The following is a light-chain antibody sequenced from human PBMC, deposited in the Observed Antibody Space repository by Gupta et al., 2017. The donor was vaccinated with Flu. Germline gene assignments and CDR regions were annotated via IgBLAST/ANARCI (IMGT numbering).Light chain of an antibody. CDR1: QSVNYNY. J-gene: IGKJ1*01. V-gene: IGKV3-20*01. CDR2: DAS. Sequence: ESVTLSCRASQSVNYNYLAWYRQRPGQAPRLLIYDASSRATGVPDRFSASGSGTDFTLTISGLEPEDFAVYYCQQYALSPRTFGQGTKVEL. CDR3: QQYALSPRT.